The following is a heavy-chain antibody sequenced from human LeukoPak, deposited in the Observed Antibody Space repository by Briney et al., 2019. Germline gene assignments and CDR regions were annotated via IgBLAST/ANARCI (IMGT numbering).Heavy chain of an antibody. CDR2: ISSSGSTI. CDR3: AKGSGVRHYYMDV. J-gene: IGHJ6*03. CDR1: GFTFSSYE. D-gene: IGHD3-10*01. V-gene: IGHV3-48*03. Sequence: PGGSLRLSCAASGFTFSSYEMNWVRQAPGKGLEWVSYISSSGSTIYYADSVKGRFTISRDNSKNTLYLQMNSLRAEDTAVYYCAKGSGVRHYYMDVWGKGTTVTISS.